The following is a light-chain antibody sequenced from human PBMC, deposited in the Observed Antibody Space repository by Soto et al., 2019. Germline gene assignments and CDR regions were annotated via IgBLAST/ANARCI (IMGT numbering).Light chain of an antibody. CDR1: SSNVGNNY. CDR3: ATWDGSLPAEV. Sequence: QSVLTQPPSVSAAPGQKVTISCTGSSSNVGNNYVSWYQQLPGRAPKLLIYDNNKRPSGIPDRFSGSKSGTSGTLDITGLRTGDEADYYCATWDGSLPAEVFGGGTQLTVL. V-gene: IGLV1-51*01. J-gene: IGLJ2*01. CDR2: DNN.